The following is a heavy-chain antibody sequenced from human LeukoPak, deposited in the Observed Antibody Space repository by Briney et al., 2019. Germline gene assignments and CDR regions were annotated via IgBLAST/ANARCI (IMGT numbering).Heavy chain of an antibody. J-gene: IGHJ4*02. Sequence: PGGSLRLSCAASGFTFSNYGIHWVRQAPGKGLEWVTFIRHDGSTKYYADSEKGRFTISRDNAKNSLYLQMNSLRAEDTAVYYCASDPARDYYDTSGYFRWVDYWGQGTLVTVSS. CDR2: IRHDGSTK. D-gene: IGHD3-22*01. CDR1: GFTFSNYG. CDR3: ASDPARDYYDTSGYFRWVDY. V-gene: IGHV3-30*02.